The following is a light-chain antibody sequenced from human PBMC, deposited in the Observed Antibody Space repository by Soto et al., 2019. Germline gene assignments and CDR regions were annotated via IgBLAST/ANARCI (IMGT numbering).Light chain of an antibody. CDR3: ATWDGSLNGYV. CDR1: SSNTGSNA. V-gene: IGLV1-44*01. J-gene: IGLJ1*01. Sequence: QSVLAQSPSASGTPGQRVTISCSGSSSNTGSNAVNWYQHLPGTAPKLLVYSHNQRPSGVPDRFSGSQSGTSASLAISGLQSEDEGDYYCATWDGSLNGYVFGPGTKLTVL. CDR2: SHN.